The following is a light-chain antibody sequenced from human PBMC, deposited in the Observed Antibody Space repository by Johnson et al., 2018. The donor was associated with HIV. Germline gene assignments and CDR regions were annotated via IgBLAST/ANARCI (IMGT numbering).Light chain of an antibody. Sequence: QSVLTQPPSVSAAPGQKVTISCSGSSSNIGRNYVSWYQQLPGTAPKLLIFDNNKRPSGIPDRFSGSKSSTSATLDITGLQTGDDGAYYCGAWDSSLGAHYCFGTGTRVTVL. CDR3: GAWDSSLGAHYC. CDR1: SSNIGRNY. J-gene: IGLJ1*01. CDR2: DNN. V-gene: IGLV1-51*01.